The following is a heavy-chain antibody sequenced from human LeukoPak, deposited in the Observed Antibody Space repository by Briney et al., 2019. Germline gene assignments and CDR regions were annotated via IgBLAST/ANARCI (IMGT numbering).Heavy chain of an antibody. CDR3: ARGADSSGYYSIFYFDY. CDR1: GGSVSSASYY. J-gene: IGHJ4*02. CDR2: IYYDGST. Sequence: SETLSLTCTVSGGSVSSASYYWSWIRQPPGRGLEWIGFIYYDGSTNYNPSLKSRVTISVDTSKNQFSLKLSSVTAADTAVYYCARGADSSGYYSIFYFDYWGQGTLVTVSS. D-gene: IGHD3-22*01. V-gene: IGHV4-61*01.